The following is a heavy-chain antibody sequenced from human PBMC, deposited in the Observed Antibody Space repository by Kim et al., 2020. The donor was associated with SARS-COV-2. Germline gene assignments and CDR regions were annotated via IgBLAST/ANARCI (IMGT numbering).Heavy chain of an antibody. V-gene: IGHV6-1*01. J-gene: IGHJ3*02. CDR2: TYYRSKWYN. Sequence: SQTLSLTCAISGDSVSSNSAAWNWIRQSPSRGLEWLGRTYYRSKWYNDYAVSVKSRITINPDTSKNQFSLQLNSVTPEDTAVYYCARDSTGDYYDSSGYSLGAFDIWGQGTMVTVSS. D-gene: IGHD3-22*01. CDR1: GDSVSSNSAA. CDR3: ARDSTGDYYDSSGYSLGAFDI.